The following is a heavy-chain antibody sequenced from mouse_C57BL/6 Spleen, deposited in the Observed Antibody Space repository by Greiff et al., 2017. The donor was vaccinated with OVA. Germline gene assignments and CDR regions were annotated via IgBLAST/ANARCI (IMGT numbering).Heavy chain of an antibody. D-gene: IGHD1-1*01. V-gene: IGHV1-15*01. CDR1: GYTFTDYE. Sequence: VQLQQSGAELVRPGASVTLSCKASGYTFTDYEMHWVKQTPVHGLEWIGAIDPETGGTAYNQKFKGKAILTADKSSSTAYIELRSLTSEDSAVYYCTRKDSHYYGSTYWGQGTLVTVSA. CDR3: TRKDSHYYGSTY. CDR2: IDPETGGT. J-gene: IGHJ3*01.